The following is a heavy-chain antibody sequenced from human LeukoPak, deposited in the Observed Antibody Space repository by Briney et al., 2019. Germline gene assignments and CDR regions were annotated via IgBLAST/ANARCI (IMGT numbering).Heavy chain of an antibody. J-gene: IGHJ4*02. CDR1: GYSISSGYY. V-gene: IGHV4-38-2*02. Sequence: SETLSLTCSVSGYSISSGYYWGWIRQAPGKGLEWVGTIYHTGTTYYNPFLKSRVTISVHTSTNQFSLRLNSVTAADTAVYYCAKAPRYRIYSTLDSWGQGALVTVSS. D-gene: IGHD2-2*02. CDR3: AKAPRYRIYSTLDS. CDR2: IYHTGTT.